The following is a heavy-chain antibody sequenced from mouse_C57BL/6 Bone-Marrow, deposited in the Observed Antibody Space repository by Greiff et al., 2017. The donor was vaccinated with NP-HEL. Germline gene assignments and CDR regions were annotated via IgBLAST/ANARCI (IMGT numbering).Heavy chain of an antibody. CDR2: IWGGGST. V-gene: IGHV2-9*01. J-gene: IGHJ4*01. D-gene: IGHD1-1*01. CDR3: AKQHEGGTTGYAMDY. Sequence: LQESGPGLVAPSQSLSITCTVSGFSLTSYGVDWVRQPPGKGLEWLGVIWGGGSTNYNSALMSRLSISKDNSKSQVFLKMNSLQTDDTAMYYCAKQHEGGTTGYAMDYWGQGTSVTVSS. CDR1: GFSLTSYG.